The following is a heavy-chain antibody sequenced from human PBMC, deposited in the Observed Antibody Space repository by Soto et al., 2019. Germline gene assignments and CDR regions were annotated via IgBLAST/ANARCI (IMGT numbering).Heavy chain of an antibody. V-gene: IGHV3-7*01. CDR3: ARDRGFFDY. D-gene: IGHD3-10*01. CDR1: GFTFGTYW. Sequence: EVHLVESAGVLVQPGGSLRLSCAASGFTFGTYWMTWVRQSPGKGLEWVANIKHDGSGKYYVDSVKGRFTISRDNAQNSLYLQMNSRRAEDTAVDYCARDRGFFDYWGQGTLVTVSS. CDR2: IKHDGSGK. J-gene: IGHJ4*02.